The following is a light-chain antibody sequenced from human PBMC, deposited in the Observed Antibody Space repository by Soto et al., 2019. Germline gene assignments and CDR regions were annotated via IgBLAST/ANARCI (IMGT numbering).Light chain of an antibody. CDR2: DVS. CDR3: SSYTISTTVI. Sequence: QSALAQPASVSGSPGQSITISCTGSSSDIGGYNYVSWYQQHPGKAPKLIIYDVSNRPSGVSDRISGSKSGNTASLTISGLQTGDEANYCSSYTISTTVIFGGGTKLTVL. CDR1: SSDIGGYNY. J-gene: IGLJ2*01. V-gene: IGLV2-14*03.